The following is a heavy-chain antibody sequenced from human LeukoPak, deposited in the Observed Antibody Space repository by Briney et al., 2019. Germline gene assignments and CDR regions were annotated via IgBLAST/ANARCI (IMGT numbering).Heavy chain of an antibody. J-gene: IGHJ4*02. CDR3: ARSQNYYGSGDY. Sequence: SETLSLTCTVSGDSVSNGNYYWSWLRQPPGKALEWIGYIYYSGSTYYNPSLEGRVTISVDTSKNQFSVKLRSVTAADTAVYYCARSQNYYGSGDYWSQGTLVTVSS. CDR2: IYYSGST. CDR1: GDSVSNGNYY. D-gene: IGHD3-10*01. V-gene: IGHV4-61*01.